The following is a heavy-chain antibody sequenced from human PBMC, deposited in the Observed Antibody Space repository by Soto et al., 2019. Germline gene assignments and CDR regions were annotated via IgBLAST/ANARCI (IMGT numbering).Heavy chain of an antibody. CDR3: ARFTPYYDILTGYYYWFDP. V-gene: IGHV4-34*01. J-gene: IGHJ5*02. CDR1: GGSFSGYY. CDR2: INHSGST. D-gene: IGHD3-9*01. Sequence: QVQLQQWGAGLLKPSETLSLTCAVYGGSFSGYYWSWIRQPPGKGLEWIGEINHSGSTNYNPSLMRRVTISVDTSMNQFSLKLSSVTAADTAVYYCARFTPYYDILTGYYYWFDPWGQGTLVTVSS.